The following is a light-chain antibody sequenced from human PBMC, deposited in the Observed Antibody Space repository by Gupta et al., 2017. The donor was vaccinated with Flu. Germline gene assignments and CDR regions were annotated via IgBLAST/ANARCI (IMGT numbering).Light chain of an antibody. CDR2: AAS. J-gene: IGKJ4*01. CDR3: QQTDSAPLT. V-gene: IGKV1-39*01. CDR1: RSISTY. Sequence: DIQMTQSPSSLSASVGDRVTITCRAGRSISTYLNWYQQKPGKAPKVLIYAASSLQSGVPSRFSGSGSGTDFSLTITSLQPEDFATYYCQQTDSAPLTFGGGTKVEI.